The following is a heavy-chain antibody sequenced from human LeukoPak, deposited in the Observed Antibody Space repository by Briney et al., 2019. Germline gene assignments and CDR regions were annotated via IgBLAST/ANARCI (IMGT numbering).Heavy chain of an antibody. D-gene: IGHD6-19*01. J-gene: IGHJ4*02. CDR1: GFTFSSYA. CDR3: ARRGYSSGWYIDY. CDR2: ISGSGGST. V-gene: IGHV3-23*01. Sequence: GGSLRLSCAASGFTFSSYAMSWVRQAPGKGLEWVSAISGSGGSTYYADSVKGRFTIPRDNSKNTLYLQMNSLRAEDTAVYYCARRGYSSGWYIDYWGQGTLVTVSS.